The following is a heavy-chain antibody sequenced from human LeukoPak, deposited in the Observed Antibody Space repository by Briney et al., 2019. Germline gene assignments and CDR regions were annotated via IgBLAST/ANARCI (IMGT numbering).Heavy chain of an antibody. D-gene: IGHD3-10*01. CDR3: AREVWFGELFSDY. CDR2: IYYSGST. V-gene: IGHV4-39*01. Sequence: PSETLSLTCTVSGGSISSSSYYWGWIRQPPGKGLEWIGSIYYSGSTYYNPSLKSRVTISVDTSKNQFSLKLSSVTAADTAVYYCAREVWFGELFSDYWGQETLVTVSS. CDR1: GGSISSSSYY. J-gene: IGHJ4*02.